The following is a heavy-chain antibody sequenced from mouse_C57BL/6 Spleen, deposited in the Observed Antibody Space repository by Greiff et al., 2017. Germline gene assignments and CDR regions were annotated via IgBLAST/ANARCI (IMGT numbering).Heavy chain of an antibody. CDR2: IDPNSGGT. CDR3: AREIYYYGSSSYWYFDV. D-gene: IGHD1-1*01. Sequence: QVQLQQPGAELVKPGASVKLSCKASGYTFTSYWMHWVKQRPGRGLEWIGRIDPNSGGTKYNEKFKSKATLTVDKPSSTAYMQLSSLTSEDSAVCYCAREIYYYGSSSYWYFDVWGTGTTVTVSS. V-gene: IGHV1-72*01. J-gene: IGHJ1*03. CDR1: GYTFTSYW.